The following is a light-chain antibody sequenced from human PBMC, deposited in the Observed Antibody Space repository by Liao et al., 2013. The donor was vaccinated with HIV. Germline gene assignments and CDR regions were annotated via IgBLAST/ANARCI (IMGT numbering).Light chain of an antibody. J-gene: IGLJ2*01. CDR2: QDS. CDR3: QTWDNSFVA. CDR1: KLGDED. Sequence: SYELTQPPSVSVSPGQTASITCSGDKLGDEDVCWYQQKPGQSPVLVIYQDSRRPSGIPERFSASNSGDTATLTISGTLPSDEAEYFCQTWDNSFVAFGGGTRLTVL. V-gene: IGLV3-1*01.